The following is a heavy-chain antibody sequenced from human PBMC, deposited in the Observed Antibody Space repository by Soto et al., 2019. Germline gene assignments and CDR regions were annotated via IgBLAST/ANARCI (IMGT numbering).Heavy chain of an antibody. CDR1: SAYLGDHY. V-gene: IGHV4-34*01. Sequence: SETLSFTFAIGSAYLGDHYWSWIGQSPDKGLEWIGEVHPSGSTDYTPSLKSRLTLSLDTSKNQFSLKVASVTAADTAVYFCARGKPRGYRFGHRNFFHYGLDVWGPGTTVTVSS. D-gene: IGHD5-18*01. CDR2: VHPSGST. J-gene: IGHJ6*02. CDR3: ARGKPRGYRFGHRNFFHYGLDV.